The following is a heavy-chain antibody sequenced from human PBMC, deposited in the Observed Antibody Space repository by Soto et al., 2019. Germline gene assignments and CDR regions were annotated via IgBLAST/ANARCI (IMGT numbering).Heavy chain of an antibody. J-gene: IGHJ4*02. V-gene: IGHV4-59*01. D-gene: IGHD4-17*01. CDR1: GDSMSTYY. CDR3: ARLVYGNYGYFEY. Sequence: SETLSLTCTVSGDSMSTYYWSWIRQSPGKGLQWIGYMYYSGGTNYNPSLDSRVTISLDASKNQFSLKLSSVTAADTAVYFCARLVYGNYGYFEYWGQGTLVTVSS. CDR2: MYYSGGT.